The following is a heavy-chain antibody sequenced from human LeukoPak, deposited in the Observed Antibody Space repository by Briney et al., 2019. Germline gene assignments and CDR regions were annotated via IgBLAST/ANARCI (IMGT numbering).Heavy chain of an antibody. CDR1: GYSISSGYY. CDR2: IYHSGST. CDR3: ARGVGGSYYGVSDY. Sequence: SGTLSLTCAVSGYSISSGYYWGWIRQPPGKGLEWIGSIYHSGSTYYNPSLKSRVTISVDTSKNQFSLKLSSVTAADTAVYYCARGVGGSYYGVSDYWGQGTLVTVSS. J-gene: IGHJ4*02. V-gene: IGHV4-38-2*01. D-gene: IGHD1-26*01.